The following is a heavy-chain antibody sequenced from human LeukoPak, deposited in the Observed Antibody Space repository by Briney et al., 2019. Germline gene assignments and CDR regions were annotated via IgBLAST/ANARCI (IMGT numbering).Heavy chain of an antibody. CDR3: ARDRIGVAGTAPEY. J-gene: IGHJ4*02. D-gene: IGHD6-19*01. CDR2: ISGYNGVT. V-gene: IGHV1-18*01. Sequence: ASVKVSCKASGGTFSSYAISWVRQAPGQGLEWMGWISGYNGVTNYAQKLQGRVTMTTDTSTTTVYMELRSLRSDDTAVYYCARDRIGVAGTAPEYWGQGTLVTVSS. CDR1: GGTFSSYA.